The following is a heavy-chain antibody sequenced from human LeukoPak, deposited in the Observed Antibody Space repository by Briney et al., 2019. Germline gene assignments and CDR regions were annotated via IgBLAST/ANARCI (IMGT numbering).Heavy chain of an antibody. V-gene: IGHV3-30-3*01. CDR1: GFTFSSYA. J-gene: IGHJ6*02. CDR3: ARDFPSHWGYYYYYYGMDV. CDR2: ISYDGSNK. Sequence: GRSLRVSRAASGFTFSSYAMHWVRQAPGKGVEWVAVISYDGSNKYYADSVKGRFTISRDNSKNTLYLQMNSLSAEDTAVYYCARDFPSHWGYYYYYYGMDVWGQGTTVTVSS. D-gene: IGHD7-27*01.